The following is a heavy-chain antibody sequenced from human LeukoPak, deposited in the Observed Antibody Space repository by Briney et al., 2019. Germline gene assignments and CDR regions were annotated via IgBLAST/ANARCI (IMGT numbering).Heavy chain of an antibody. CDR2: ISGSGGST. D-gene: IGHD2-2*01. J-gene: IGHJ5*02. Sequence: GGSLRLSCAASGFTFSSYAMSWVRQAPGKGLEWVSAISGSGGSTYYADSVKGRFTISRDNSKNTLYLQMNSLRAEDTAVYYCAKDWGPVPAATYNWFDPWGQGTLVTVSS. CDR3: AKDWGPVPAATYNWFDP. V-gene: IGHV3-23*01. CDR1: GFTFSSYA.